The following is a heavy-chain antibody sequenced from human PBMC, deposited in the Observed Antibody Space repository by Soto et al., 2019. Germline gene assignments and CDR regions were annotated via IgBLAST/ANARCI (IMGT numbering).Heavy chain of an antibody. V-gene: IGHV1-69*06. J-gene: IGHJ6*04. Sequence: QVQLVQSGAEAKKPGSSVKVSCKTSGGTFSSYAISWVRQAPGQGLEWMGGIIPLFRTTNYAQKFQGRVTITADTYTYTVYMELSGLISGDTAVYYCARRGYSCHWTTLMDRSRLVVWGEGTTVTVSS. CDR3: ARRGYSCHWTTLMDRSRLVV. D-gene: IGHD5-12*01. CDR2: IIPLFRTT. CDR1: GGTFSSYA.